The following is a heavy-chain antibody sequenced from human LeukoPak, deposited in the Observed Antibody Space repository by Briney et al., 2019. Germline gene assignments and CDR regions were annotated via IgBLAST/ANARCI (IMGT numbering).Heavy chain of an antibody. V-gene: IGHV3-23*01. CDR1: GFTFSSYG. CDR3: AKLTHVKGYCSGGSCPAWWYFDY. J-gene: IGHJ4*02. D-gene: IGHD2-15*01. Sequence: GGSLRLSCAASGFTFSSYGMSWVRQAPGKGLEWVSAISGRSGSTYYADSVKGRFTISRDNSKNTLYLQMNSLRAEDTAVYYCAKLTHVKGYCSGGSCPAWWYFDYWGQGTLVTVSS. CDR2: ISGRSGST.